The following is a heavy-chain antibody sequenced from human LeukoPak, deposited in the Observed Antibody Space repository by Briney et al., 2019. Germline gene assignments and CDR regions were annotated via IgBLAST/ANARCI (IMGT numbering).Heavy chain of an antibody. CDR1: GFPFIEYS. V-gene: IGHV3-48*04. CDR2: IGISSGNT. CDR3: ARDHNYAFDN. Sequence: GGSLRLSCTASGFPFIEYSMNWVRQAPGKGLEWISYIGISSGNTKYADSVKGRFTISADNAKNSLYLQTNSLRVEDTAVYYCARDHNYAFDNWGQGTLVSVSS. J-gene: IGHJ4*02. D-gene: IGHD5-18*01.